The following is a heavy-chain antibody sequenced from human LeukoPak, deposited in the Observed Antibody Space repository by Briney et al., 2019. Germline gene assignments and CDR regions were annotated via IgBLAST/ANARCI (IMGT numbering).Heavy chain of an antibody. CDR2: IYTSGST. CDR3: ASFLSSGYYGDY. J-gene: IGHJ4*02. V-gene: IGHV4-61*02. CDR1: GGSISSGSYY. D-gene: IGHD3-22*01. Sequence: SQTLSLTCTVSGGSISSGSYYWSWIRQPAGKGLEWIGRIYTSGSTNYNPSLKSRVTISVDTSKNQFSLKLSSVTAADTAVYYCASFLSSGYYGDYWGQGTLVTVSP.